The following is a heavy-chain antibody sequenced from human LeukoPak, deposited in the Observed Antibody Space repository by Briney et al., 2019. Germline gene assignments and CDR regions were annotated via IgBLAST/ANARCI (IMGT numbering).Heavy chain of an antibody. D-gene: IGHD3-16*01. Sequence: GSLRLSCAASGFTFSSYAMSWVRQAPGKGLEWIGEINHSGSTNYNPSLKSRVTISVDTSKNQFSLKLSSVTAADTAVYYCARVGRLGETHWGQGTLVTVSS. V-gene: IGHV4-34*01. CDR3: ARVGRLGETH. CDR2: INHSGST. CDR1: GFTFSSYA. J-gene: IGHJ4*02.